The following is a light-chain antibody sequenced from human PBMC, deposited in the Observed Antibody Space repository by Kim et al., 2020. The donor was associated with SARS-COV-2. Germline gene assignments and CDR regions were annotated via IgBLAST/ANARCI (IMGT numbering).Light chain of an antibody. CDR3: QQYNNWPYT. Sequence: SGSPGERATLSCRASQSVSSNLAWYQQKPGQAPRLLIYGASTRATGIPATFSGSGSGTEFTLTISSLQSEDFAIYYCQQYNNWPYTFGQGTKLEI. V-gene: IGKV3D-15*01. CDR2: GAS. J-gene: IGKJ2*01. CDR1: QSVSSN.